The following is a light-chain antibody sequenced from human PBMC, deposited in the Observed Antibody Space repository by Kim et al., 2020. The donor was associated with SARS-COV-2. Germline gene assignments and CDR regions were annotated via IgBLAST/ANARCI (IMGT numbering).Light chain of an antibody. CDR2: EDN. Sequence: GKTVNIPCTRSGGSIASNYVQWYQQRPGSAPTTVIYEDNQRPSGVPDRFSGSIDSSSNSASLTISGLKTEDEADYYCQSYDSSNVVFGGGTQLTVL. CDR1: GGSIASNY. V-gene: IGLV6-57*03. J-gene: IGLJ2*01. CDR3: QSYDSSNVV.